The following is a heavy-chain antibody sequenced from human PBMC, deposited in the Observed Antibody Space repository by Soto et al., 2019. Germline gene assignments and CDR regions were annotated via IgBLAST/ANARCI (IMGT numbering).Heavy chain of an antibody. CDR1: GFTFSSYG. Sequence: HPGGSLRLACAASGFTFSSYGMHWVRQAPGKGLEWVAVIWYDGSNKYYADSVKGRFTISRDNSKNTLYLQMNSLRAEDTAVYYCARFRYYDFWSGYYMDVRGKRTTDTGSS. V-gene: IGHV3-33*01. CDR2: IWYDGSNK. J-gene: IGHJ6*03. D-gene: IGHD3-3*01. CDR3: ARFRYYDFWSGYYMDV.